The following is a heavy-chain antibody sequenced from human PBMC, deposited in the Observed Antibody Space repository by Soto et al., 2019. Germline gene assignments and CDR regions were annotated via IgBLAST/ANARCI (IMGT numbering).Heavy chain of an antibody. D-gene: IGHD3-10*01. J-gene: IGHJ6*02. CDR1: GFTFSSYD. CDR2: IGTAGDT. Sequence: GGSLRLSCAASGFTFSSYDMHWVRQATGKGLEWVSAIGTAGDTYYPGSVKGRFTISRENAKNSLYLQMNSLRAGDTAVYYCARELRFGESRGYYGMDVWGQGTTVTVYS. CDR3: ARELRFGESRGYYGMDV. V-gene: IGHV3-13*01.